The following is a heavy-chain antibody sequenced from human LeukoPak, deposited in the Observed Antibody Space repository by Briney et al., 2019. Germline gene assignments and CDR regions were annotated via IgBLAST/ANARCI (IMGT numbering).Heavy chain of an antibody. V-gene: IGHV3-48*01. CDR3: ARVYRHGSSWPFDY. J-gene: IGHJ4*02. CDR1: GFTFSSYG. Sequence: PGGSLRLSCAASGFTFSSYGMHWVRQAPGKGLEWVSYISSSSSTIYYADSVKGRFTISRDNAKNSLYLQMNSLRAEDTAVYYCARVYRHGSSWPFDYWGQGTLVTVSS. D-gene: IGHD6-13*01. CDR2: ISSSSSTI.